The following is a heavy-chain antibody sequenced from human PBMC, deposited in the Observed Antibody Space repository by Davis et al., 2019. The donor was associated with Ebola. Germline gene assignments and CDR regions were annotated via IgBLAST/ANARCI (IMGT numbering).Heavy chain of an antibody. D-gene: IGHD1-7*01. V-gene: IGHV4-4*02. Sequence: MPGGSLRLSCAVSGGSISSSNWWSWVRQPPGKGLEWIGEIYHSGSTNYNPSLKSRVTISVDKSKNQFSLKLSSVTAADTAVYYCARGVLRNWNYVHYYYGMDVWGQGTTVTVSS. CDR2: IYHSGST. CDR1: GGSISSSNW. J-gene: IGHJ6*02. CDR3: ARGVLRNWNYVHYYYGMDV.